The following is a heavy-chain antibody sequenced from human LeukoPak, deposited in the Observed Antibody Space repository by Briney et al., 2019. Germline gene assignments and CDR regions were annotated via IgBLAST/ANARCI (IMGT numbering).Heavy chain of an antibody. CDR2: IYYSGTT. V-gene: IGHV4-59*12. J-gene: IGHJ4*02. CDR3: AGGFESTYCSGGSCYLRWFDY. Sequence: SGTLSLTCTVPGGSISSYHWSWIRQPPGKGLEWIGHIYYSGTTNYNPSLKSRVTISVDTSKNQFSLKLSSVTAADTAVYYCAGGFESTYCSGGSCYLRWFDYWGQGTLVTVSS. D-gene: IGHD2-15*01. CDR1: GGSISSYH.